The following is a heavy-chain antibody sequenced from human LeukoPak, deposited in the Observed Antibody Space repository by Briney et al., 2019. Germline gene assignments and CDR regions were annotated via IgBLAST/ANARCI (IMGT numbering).Heavy chain of an antibody. J-gene: IGHJ4*02. V-gene: IGHV3-23*01. Sequence: PGGSLRLSCAASGFTFSSYAMSWVRQAPGKGLEWVSAISGCEGSTYYADSVKGRFTISRDNSKNTLYLQMNSLRAEDTAVYYCASEGYSSGWYEDYWGQGTLVTVSS. D-gene: IGHD6-19*01. CDR2: ISGCEGST. CDR3: ASEGYSSGWYEDY. CDR1: GFTFSSYA.